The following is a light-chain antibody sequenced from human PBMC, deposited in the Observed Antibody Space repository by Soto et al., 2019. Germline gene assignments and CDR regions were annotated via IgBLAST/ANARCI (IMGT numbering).Light chain of an antibody. Sequence: EIVMTQSPATLSVSPGERATLSCRTSQSVSTNLAWYQQKPGQAPRLLIYGASTRATGIPARFSGSESGTEFTLTISSLQSEDFAVYYCQQRSNWPITFGQGTRLEIK. CDR1: QSVSTN. CDR2: GAS. CDR3: QQRSNWPIT. J-gene: IGKJ5*01. V-gene: IGKV3-15*01.